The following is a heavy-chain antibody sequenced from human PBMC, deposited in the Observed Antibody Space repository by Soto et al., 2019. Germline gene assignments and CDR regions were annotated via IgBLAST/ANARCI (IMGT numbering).Heavy chain of an antibody. Sequence: GESLKISCKGSGYSFTSYSIGWVRQMPGKGLEWMGIIYPGDSDTRYSPSFQGQVTISADKSISTAYLQWSSLKASDTAMYYCAIRSGIAAAGYYYYGMDGWGQGTTVTVSS. D-gene: IGHD6-13*01. CDR2: IYPGDSDT. CDR3: AIRSGIAAAGYYYYGMDG. V-gene: IGHV5-51*01. CDR1: GYSFTSYS. J-gene: IGHJ6*02.